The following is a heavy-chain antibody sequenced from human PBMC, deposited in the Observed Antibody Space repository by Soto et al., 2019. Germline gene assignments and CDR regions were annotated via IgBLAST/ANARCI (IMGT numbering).Heavy chain of an antibody. V-gene: IGHV3-21*01. D-gene: IGHD6-13*01. CDR2: ISSSSSYI. J-gene: IGHJ4*02. CDR3: ARDTPGSTWYFDY. Sequence: GGSLRLSCAASGFTFSSYSMNWVRQAPGKGLEWVSSISSSSSYIYYADSVKGRFTISRDNAKNSLYLQMNSLRAEDTAVYYCARDTPGSTWYFDYWGQGTLVTVSS. CDR1: GFTFSSYS.